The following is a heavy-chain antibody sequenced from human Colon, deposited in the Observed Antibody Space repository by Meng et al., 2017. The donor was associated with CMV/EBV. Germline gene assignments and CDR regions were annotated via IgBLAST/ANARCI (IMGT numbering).Heavy chain of an antibody. CDR1: GYTFSSFG. D-gene: IGHD1-26*01. CDR2: ISGHNGKT. Sequence: ASVKVSCKASGYTFSSFGVSWVRQAPGQGLEWMGWISGHNGKTNYAQKVQGRVTLTADTSTSTASMELRSLRSDDTAVYYCARDRSLSATTTFYYSYGMDVWGQGTTVTVSS. V-gene: IGHV1-18*01. J-gene: IGHJ6*02. CDR3: ARDRSLSATTTFYYSYGMDV.